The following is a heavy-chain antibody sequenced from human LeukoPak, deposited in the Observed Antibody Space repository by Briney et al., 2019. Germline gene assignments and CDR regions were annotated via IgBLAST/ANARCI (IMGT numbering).Heavy chain of an antibody. V-gene: IGHV3-53*01. CDR1: GXTVSNNY. CDR2: IDTGVNK. Sequence: PGGSLRLSCSASGXTVSNNYMSWVRQAPGKGLEWVSIIDTGVNKYYADSVKGRFTMSRENSKNTLYLQMNSLRAEDTAVYYCARDLNYWGQGTLVTVSS. J-gene: IGHJ4*02. CDR3: ARDLNY.